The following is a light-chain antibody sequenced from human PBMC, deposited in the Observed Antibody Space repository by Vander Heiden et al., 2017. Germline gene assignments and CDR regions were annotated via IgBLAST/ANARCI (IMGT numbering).Light chain of an antibody. Sequence: DILMTQSPDSLAVFLGESATINCKSSQSLLYSSNNKNYLAWYQQKPGQPPKLLIYWASTRESGVPDRFSGSGSGTDFTLTISSLQAEDVAVYYCQKYYSTPYTFGQGTKLEIK. J-gene: IGKJ2*01. CDR1: QSLLYSSNNKNY. CDR2: WAS. V-gene: IGKV4-1*01. CDR3: QKYYSTPYT.